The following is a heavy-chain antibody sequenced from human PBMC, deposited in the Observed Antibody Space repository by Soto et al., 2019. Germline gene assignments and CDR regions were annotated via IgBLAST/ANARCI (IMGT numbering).Heavy chain of an antibody. CDR1: GFTFSSYA. Sequence: EVQLLESGGDVVRPGGSLRLSCAASGFTFSSYAMGWFRQAPGKGLVWVAGVSRAGTYTFYADSVRGRFSISRDNSRDTVDLYMNALRGDDTAVYFCVKYTVTEDLGESWGQGTLVSVSS. CDR2: VSRAGTYT. J-gene: IGHJ5*02. V-gene: IGHV3-23*01. D-gene: IGHD3-16*01. CDR3: VKYTVTEDLGES.